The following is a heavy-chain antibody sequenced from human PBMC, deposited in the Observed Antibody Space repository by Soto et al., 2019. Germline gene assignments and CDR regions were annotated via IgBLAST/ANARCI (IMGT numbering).Heavy chain of an antibody. J-gene: IGHJ5*02. V-gene: IGHV4-34*01. Sequence: SETLSLTCAVYGGSFSGYYWSLIRQPPGKGLEWIGEINHSGSTNYNPSLKSRVTISVDTSKNQFSLKLSSVTAADTAVYYCARGYYYGSGSYYPTINWFDPWGQGTLVTVSS. CDR3: ARGYYYGSGSYYPTINWFDP. CDR1: GGSFSGYY. D-gene: IGHD3-10*01. CDR2: INHSGST.